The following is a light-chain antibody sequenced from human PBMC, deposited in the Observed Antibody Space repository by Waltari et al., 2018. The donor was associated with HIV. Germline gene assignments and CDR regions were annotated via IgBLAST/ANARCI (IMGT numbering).Light chain of an antibody. V-gene: IGKV3-11*01. Sequence: EIVLTQSPATLSLSPGERATLSCRASQTVSSYLGWYQQKPGQAPRLLIYDASNRATGIPARFSGSGSETDFTLTISSLEPEDFAVYYCQQRSNWPPVFTFGPGTKVDIK. CDR1: QTVSSY. CDR2: DAS. CDR3: QQRSNWPPVFT. J-gene: IGKJ3*01.